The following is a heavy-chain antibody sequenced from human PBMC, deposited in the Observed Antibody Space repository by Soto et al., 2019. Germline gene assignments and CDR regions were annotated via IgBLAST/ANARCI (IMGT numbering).Heavy chain of an antibody. CDR1: GFTISDYY. D-gene: IGHD1-26*01. V-gene: IGHV3-11*01. J-gene: IGHJ6*02. CDR2: ISSSDSTI. Sequence: QVQLVESGGGLVKPGGSLRLSCAASGFTISDYYMSWIRHAPGKGLEWVSYISSSDSTIYYADSVKGRFTISRDNAKNSLYLQQNSLRAEDTAVYYCASGSPGRGYYYYGMDVWGQGTTVTVSS. CDR3: ASGSPGRGYYYYGMDV.